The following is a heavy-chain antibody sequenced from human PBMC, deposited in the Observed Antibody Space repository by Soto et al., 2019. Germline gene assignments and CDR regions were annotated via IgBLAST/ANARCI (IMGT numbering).Heavy chain of an antibody. V-gene: IGHV4-34*01. CDR3: ARAGPFITMIVVVIRETYGMDV. CDR1: GGSFSGYY. CDR2: INHSGST. J-gene: IGHJ6*02. Sequence: SETLSLTCAVYGGSFSGYYWSWIRQPPGKGLEWIGEINHSGSTNYNPSLKSRVTISVDTSKNQFSLKLSSVTAADTAVYYCARAGPFITMIVVVIRETYGMDVWGQGTTVTVS. D-gene: IGHD3-22*01.